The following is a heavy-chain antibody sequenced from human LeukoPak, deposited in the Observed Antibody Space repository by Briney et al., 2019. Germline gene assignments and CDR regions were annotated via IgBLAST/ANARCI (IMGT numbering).Heavy chain of an antibody. CDR2: IYHSGTT. CDR1: GVSISRGGYA. V-gene: IGHV4-30-4*07. Sequence: SETLSLTCAVSGVSISRGGYAWNWLRQPPGKGLEWIAYIYHSGTTYYNPSLKSRATISVDTSKNQFSLKLSSVTAADTAVYYCATAHGDLFSYWGQGTLVTVSS. J-gene: IGHJ4*02. D-gene: IGHD4-17*01. CDR3: ATAHGDLFSY.